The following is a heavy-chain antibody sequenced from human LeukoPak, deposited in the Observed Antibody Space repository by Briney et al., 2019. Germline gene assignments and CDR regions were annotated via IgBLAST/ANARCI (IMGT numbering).Heavy chain of an antibody. CDR1: QRTFSSYI. J-gene: IGHJ4*02. Sequence: SVKVSCKPSQRTFSSYIISWVRQAPGQEVEWMGRTNPILGIANYAQKCQGRVTITADKSTSTAYMELSSLRSENTAVYYCARDDELDYWGRGTLVTVSS. V-gene: IGHV1-69*04. CDR3: ARDDELDY. CDR2: TNPILGIA.